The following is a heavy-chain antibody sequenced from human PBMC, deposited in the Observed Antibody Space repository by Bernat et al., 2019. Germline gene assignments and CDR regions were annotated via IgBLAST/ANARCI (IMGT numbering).Heavy chain of an antibody. D-gene: IGHD3-10*01. Sequence: QVQLVQSGAEVKKPGASVKVSCKVSGYTFSSHGINWVRQAPGQGLEWMGWISPYNGNTNSAQKLQGRLTMTTDASTSTAYMELSSLRSEDTAVYYCARDGSNYYYYYGMDVWGQGTTVTVSS. CDR1: GYTFSSHG. CDR2: ISPYNGNT. J-gene: IGHJ6*02. CDR3: ARDGSNYYYYYGMDV. V-gene: IGHV1-18*01.